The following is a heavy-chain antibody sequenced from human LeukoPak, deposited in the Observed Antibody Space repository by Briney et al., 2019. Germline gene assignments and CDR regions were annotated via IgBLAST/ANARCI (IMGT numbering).Heavy chain of an antibody. CDR2: ISSSSNSK. J-gene: IGHJ6*02. CDR3: ARLNYYGSGILPGGMDV. V-gene: IGHV3-21*04. D-gene: IGHD3-10*01. CDR1: GFTCSSYS. Sequence: GGSLRLSCAASGFTCSSYSMNWVRQAPGKGLEWVSSISSSSNSKYYADSVKGRFTISRDNAKNSLYLQMNSLRAEDTAVYYCARLNYYGSGILPGGMDVWGQGTTVTVSS.